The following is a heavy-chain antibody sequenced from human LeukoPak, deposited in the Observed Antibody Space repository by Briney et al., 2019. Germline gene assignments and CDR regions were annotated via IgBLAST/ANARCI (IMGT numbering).Heavy chain of an antibody. V-gene: IGHV3-74*01. Sequence: GGSLRLSCAASGLTFSSYWMHWVRQAPGKGLVWVSRISTDASSTTYADSVKGRFTISRDNAKGTLYLQMSSLRAEDTAVYYCARDRPGDYSFDNWFDPWGQGTLVTVSS. CDR3: ARDRPGDYSFDNWFDP. CDR2: ISTDASST. D-gene: IGHD4-17*01. CDR1: GLTFSSYW. J-gene: IGHJ5*02.